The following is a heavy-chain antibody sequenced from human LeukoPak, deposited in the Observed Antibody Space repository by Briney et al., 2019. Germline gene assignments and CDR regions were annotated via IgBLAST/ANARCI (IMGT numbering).Heavy chain of an antibody. CDR2: ISSSGSTI. CDR1: GGSITSYY. V-gene: IGHV3-48*03. Sequence: LSLTCTVSGGSITSYYWSWVRQAPGKGLEWVSYISSSGSTIYYADSVKGRFTISRDNAKNSLYLQMNSLRAEDTAVYYCARGTLTTAMSDWGQGTLVTVSS. CDR3: ARGTLTTAMSD. J-gene: IGHJ4*02. D-gene: IGHD5-18*01.